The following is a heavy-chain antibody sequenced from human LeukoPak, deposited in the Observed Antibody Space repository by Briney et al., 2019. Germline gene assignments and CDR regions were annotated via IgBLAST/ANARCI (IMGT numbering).Heavy chain of an antibody. CDR1: GFTFSDYY. V-gene: IGHV3-11*01. CDR2: ISSSGSTI. CDR3: ATTVTTYFGYFDY. D-gene: IGHD4-17*01. J-gene: IGHJ4*02. Sequence: GGSLRLSCAASGFTFSDYYMSWLRQAPGKGLEWVSYISSSGSTIYYADSVKGRLTISRDNAKNSLYLQMNSLRAEDTAVYYCATTVTTYFGYFDYWGQGTLVTVSS.